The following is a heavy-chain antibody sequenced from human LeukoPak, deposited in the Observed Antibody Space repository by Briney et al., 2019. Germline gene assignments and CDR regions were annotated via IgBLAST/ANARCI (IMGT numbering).Heavy chain of an antibody. Sequence: GASVKVSCKASGSTFTDYYMHWVRQAPGQGLEWMGWINPNSGGTNFAQKFQGRVTMTRDTSISTAYMELNRLRSDDTAVYYCARDSKEGPMVRGGNFDYWGQGTLVTVSS. J-gene: IGHJ4*02. V-gene: IGHV1-2*02. CDR2: INPNSGGT. CDR1: GSTFTDYY. D-gene: IGHD3-10*01. CDR3: ARDSKEGPMVRGGNFDY.